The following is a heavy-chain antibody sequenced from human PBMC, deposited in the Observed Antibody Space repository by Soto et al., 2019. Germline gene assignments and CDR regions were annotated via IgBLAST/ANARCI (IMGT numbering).Heavy chain of an antibody. CDR1: WLTFVDYG. J-gene: IGHJ3*02. V-gene: IGHV3-20*01. CDR3: ARKISVWSGYAFDI. CDR2: INWNGGST. D-gene: IGHD3-3*01. Sequence: GRPLRLPSAASWLTFVDYGMSWVRQTPGKGLEWVSGINWNGGSTGYADSVKGRFTISRDNAKNSLYLQMNSLRAEDTALYHCARKISVWSGYAFDIWGQGTMVTVSS.